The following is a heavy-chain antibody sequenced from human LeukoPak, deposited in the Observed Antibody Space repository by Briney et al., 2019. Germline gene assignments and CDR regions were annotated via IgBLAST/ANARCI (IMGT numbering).Heavy chain of an antibody. CDR2: VSGSGGST. J-gene: IGHJ4*02. Sequence: PGGTLRLSCAASGFTFSSYGMSWVRQAPGKWLEWVSAVSGSGGSTYYADSVKGRFTISRDNSKNTLYLQMNSLRAEDTAVYYCARGISGGTMVRGVIGHYWGQGTLVTVSS. V-gene: IGHV3-23*01. CDR1: GFTFSSYG. D-gene: IGHD3-10*01. CDR3: ARGISGGTMVRGVIGHY.